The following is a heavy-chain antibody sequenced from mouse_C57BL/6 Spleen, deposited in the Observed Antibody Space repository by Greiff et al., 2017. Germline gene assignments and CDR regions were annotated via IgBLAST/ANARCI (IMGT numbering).Heavy chain of an antibody. J-gene: IGHJ2*01. CDR1: GYSFTSYY. D-gene: IGHD1-1*01. Sequence: QVQLQQSGPELVKPGASVKISCKASGYSFTSYYIHWVKQRPGQGLEWIGWFYPGSGNTKYNEKFKGKATLTADTSSSTAYMQLSSLTSEDSAVYYSAREVVSGDDWGQGTTLTVSS. CDR3: AREVVSGDD. V-gene: IGHV1-66*01. CDR2: FYPGSGNT.